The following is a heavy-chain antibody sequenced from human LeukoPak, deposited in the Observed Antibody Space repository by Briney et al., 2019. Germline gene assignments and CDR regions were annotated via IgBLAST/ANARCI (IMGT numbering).Heavy chain of an antibody. Sequence: GGSLRLSCAAPGFTFSSYGMHWVRQAPGKGLEWVAVISYDGGNKYYADSVKGRFTISRDNSKNTLYLQMNSLRAEDTAVYYCAKAGVTMVRGVVHGMDVWGQGTTVTVSS. CDR1: GFTFSSYG. D-gene: IGHD3-10*01. CDR2: ISYDGGNK. J-gene: IGHJ6*02. CDR3: AKAGVTMVRGVVHGMDV. V-gene: IGHV3-30*18.